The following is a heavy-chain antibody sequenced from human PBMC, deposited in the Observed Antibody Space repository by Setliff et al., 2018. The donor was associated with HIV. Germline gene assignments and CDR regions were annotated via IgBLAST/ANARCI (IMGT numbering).Heavy chain of an antibody. CDR2: IYSGGNT. J-gene: IGHJ6*02. D-gene: IGHD3-16*01. CDR3: AREEGGLYGMDV. V-gene: IGHV3-66*02. Sequence: QPGGSLRLSCAASGFIVSSNHMSWVRQAPGKGLEWVSVIYSGGNTYYADSVKGRFTISRDNSKNTLNFQMNSLRAEDTAVYYCAREEGGLYGMDVWGQGTTVTVSS. CDR1: GFIVSSNH.